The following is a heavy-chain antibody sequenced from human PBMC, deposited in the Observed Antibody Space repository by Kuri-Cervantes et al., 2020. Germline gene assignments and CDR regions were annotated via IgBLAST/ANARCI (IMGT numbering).Heavy chain of an antibody. D-gene: IGHD1-7*01. J-gene: IGHJ6*02. Sequence: SETLSLTCAVYGGSFSGYYWSWIRQPPGKGLEWIGEINHSGSTNYNPSLKSRVTISVDTSKNQFSLKLSSVTAADTAVYYCARGQAGRLVGTTYSSYRIDVWGQGTTVTVSS. CDR1: GGSFSGYY. CDR3: ARGQAGRLVGTTYSSYRIDV. CDR2: INHSGST. V-gene: IGHV4-34*01.